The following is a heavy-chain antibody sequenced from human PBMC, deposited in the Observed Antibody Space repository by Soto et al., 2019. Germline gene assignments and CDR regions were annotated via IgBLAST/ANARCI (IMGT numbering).Heavy chain of an antibody. D-gene: IGHD5-12*01. Sequence: GGSLRLSCAASGFTFSSYWMHWVRQAPGKGLVWVSRINSDGSSTSYADSVKGRFTISRDNAKNTLYLQMNSLRAEDTAVYYCARADETEYSGYDYLDYWGQGTLVTVSS. CDR2: INSDGSST. V-gene: IGHV3-74*01. CDR3: ARADETEYSGYDYLDY. J-gene: IGHJ4*02. CDR1: GFTFSSYW.